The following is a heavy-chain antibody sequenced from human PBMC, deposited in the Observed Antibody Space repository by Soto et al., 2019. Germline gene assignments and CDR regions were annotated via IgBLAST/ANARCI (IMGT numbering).Heavy chain of an antibody. CDR2: INPGDSDI. Sequence: PGDSLKISCKGSGYSFSGYWIGWVRQMSGKGLEWMGMINPGDSDIRYSPSFEGQVTFSADKSISTAYLQWSSLEAPDTAMYYCARAFSSGYPFDYWGQGILVTVSS. CDR1: GYSFSGYW. V-gene: IGHV5-51*01. D-gene: IGHD3-22*01. CDR3: ARAFSSGYPFDY. J-gene: IGHJ4*02.